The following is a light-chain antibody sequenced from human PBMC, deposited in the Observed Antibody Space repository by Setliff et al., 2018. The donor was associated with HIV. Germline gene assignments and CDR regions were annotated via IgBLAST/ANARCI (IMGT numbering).Light chain of an antibody. Sequence: ALTQPASVSGCPGQSITIPCTGSSSDIGTYNFVSWYQQYPGKAPKVVIYEVSIRPSGISNRFSGSKSGNTASLTISGLQPEDDADYYCTSYTTSSAPLVFGSGTKVTVL. V-gene: IGLV2-14*01. CDR2: EVS. J-gene: IGLJ1*01. CDR3: TSYTTSSAPLV. CDR1: SSDIGTYNF.